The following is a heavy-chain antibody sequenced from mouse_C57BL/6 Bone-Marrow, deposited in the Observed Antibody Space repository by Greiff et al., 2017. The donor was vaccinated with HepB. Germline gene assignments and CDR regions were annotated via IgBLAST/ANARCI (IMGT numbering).Heavy chain of an antibody. CDR3: ARGHYYYYGPWFAY. CDR2: ILPGSGST. D-gene: IGHD1-1*01. CDR1: GYTFTGYW. Sequence: QVQLQQSGAELMKPGASVKLSCKATGYTFTGYWIEWVKQRPGHGLEWIGEILPGSGSTNYNEKVKGKATFTADTTSNTAYMQLSSLTTADSAIYYCARGHYYYYGPWFAYWGQGTLVTVSA. J-gene: IGHJ3*01. V-gene: IGHV1-9*01.